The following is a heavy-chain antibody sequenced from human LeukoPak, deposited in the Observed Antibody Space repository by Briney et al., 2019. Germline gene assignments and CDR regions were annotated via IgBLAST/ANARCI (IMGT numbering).Heavy chain of an antibody. V-gene: IGHV3-53*01. Sequence: GGSLRLSCAASGFTVSSNYMSWVRQAPGKGLEWVSVIYSGGSTYYADSVKGRFTISRDNSKNTLYLQMNSLRAEDTAVYYCARDSSGWFRDYYYGMDVWAKGPRSPSP. J-gene: IGHJ6*02. D-gene: IGHD6-19*01. CDR2: IYSGGST. CDR1: GFTVSSNY. CDR3: ARDSSGWFRDYYYGMDV.